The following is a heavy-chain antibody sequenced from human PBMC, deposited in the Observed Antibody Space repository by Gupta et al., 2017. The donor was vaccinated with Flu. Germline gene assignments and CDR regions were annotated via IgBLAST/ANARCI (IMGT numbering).Heavy chain of an antibody. CDR2: INSGGVI. CDR3: TRDGLQRGSRYYAMDV. V-gene: IGHV3-48*03. J-gene: IGHJ6*02. CDR1: GFTFSIHD. Sequence: EVQLVESGGGLIHPGGSLRLSCAASGFTFSIHDMNWVRQAPGKGLEWISYINSGGVIHNADSVEGRFTISRDNAKNSLYLQMNSLTVEDTAIYYCTRDGLQRGSRYYAMDVWGQGTTVTVSS. D-gene: IGHD1-26*01.